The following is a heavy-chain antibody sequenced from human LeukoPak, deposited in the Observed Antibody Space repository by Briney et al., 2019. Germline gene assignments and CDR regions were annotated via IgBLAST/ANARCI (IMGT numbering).Heavy chain of an antibody. CDR1: GYTFTSYA. D-gene: IGHD3-22*01. CDR2: IIPIFGTA. V-gene: IGHV1-69*13. J-gene: IGHJ4*02. Sequence: SVKVSCKASGYTFTSYAISWVRQAPGQGLEWMGGIIPIFGTANYAQKFQGRVTITADESTSTAYMELSSLRSEDTAVYYCARGQFYDYYDSSGYYYPFDYWGQGTLVTVSS. CDR3: ARGQFYDYYDSSGYYYPFDY.